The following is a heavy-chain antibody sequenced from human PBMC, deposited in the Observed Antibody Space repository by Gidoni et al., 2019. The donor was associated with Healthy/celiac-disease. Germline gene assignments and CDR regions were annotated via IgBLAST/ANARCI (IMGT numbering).Heavy chain of an antibody. Sequence: QEQLVQSGAEVKKPGPSVKVSCKASGYTFTRYYMHWVRQAPGQGLEWMGIINPSGGSTSYAQKFQGRVTMTRDTSTSTVYMELSSLRSDDTAVYYCARVGSKDAFDIWGQGTMVTVSS. CDR1: GYTFTRYY. J-gene: IGHJ3*02. CDR3: ARVGSKDAFDI. CDR2: INPSGGST. D-gene: IGHD3-16*01. V-gene: IGHV1-46*01.